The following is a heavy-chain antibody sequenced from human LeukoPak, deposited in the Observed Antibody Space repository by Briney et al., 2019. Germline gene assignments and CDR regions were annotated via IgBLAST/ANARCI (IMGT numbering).Heavy chain of an antibody. CDR3: ARVYYGSGSYYRAY. Sequence: SVKVSCKASGGTFSSYAISWVRQAPGQGLEWMGGIIPIFGTANYAQKFQGRVTITADKSTSTAYMELSSLRSEDTALYYCARVYYGSGSYYRAYWGQGTLVTVSS. J-gene: IGHJ4*02. CDR1: GGTFSSYA. D-gene: IGHD3-10*01. V-gene: IGHV1-69*06. CDR2: IIPIFGTA.